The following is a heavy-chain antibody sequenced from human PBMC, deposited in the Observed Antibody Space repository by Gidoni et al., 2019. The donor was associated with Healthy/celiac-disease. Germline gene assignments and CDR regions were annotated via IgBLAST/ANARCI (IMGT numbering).Heavy chain of an antibody. Sequence: EVQLLESGGGLVQPGGYLRLSCADSGFTFRSYAMSWVRQAPGKGLEWVSAISGSGGSTYYADSVKGRFTISRDNSKNTLYLQMNSLRAEDTAVYYCAKDPRILWFGELFFDYWGQGTLVTVSS. CDR1: GFTFRSYA. V-gene: IGHV3-23*01. J-gene: IGHJ4*02. D-gene: IGHD3-10*01. CDR3: AKDPRILWFGELFFDY. CDR2: ISGSGGST.